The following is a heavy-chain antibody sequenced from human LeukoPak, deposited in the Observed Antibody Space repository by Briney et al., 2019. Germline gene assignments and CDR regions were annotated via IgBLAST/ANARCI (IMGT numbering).Heavy chain of an antibody. D-gene: IGHD5-18*01. J-gene: IGHJ4*02. CDR3: ARGVSRGYSYGGGY. Sequence: PGGCLRLSCAASGFTFDEYGMSWVRQAPGKGLEWVSGINWNGGSTGYGDSVKGRFTISRDNAKNSLYLQMNSLRAEDTALYYCARGVSRGYSYGGGYWGQGTQVTVSS. CDR2: INWNGGST. CDR1: GFTFDEYG. V-gene: IGHV3-20*04.